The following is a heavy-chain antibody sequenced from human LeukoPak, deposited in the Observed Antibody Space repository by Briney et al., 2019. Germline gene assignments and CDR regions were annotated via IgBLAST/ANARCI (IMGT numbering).Heavy chain of an antibody. CDR1: GFTFSSYW. J-gene: IGHJ4*02. D-gene: IGHD2-21*01. CDR3: ARLGLPDY. Sequence: GGSLRLSCAASGFTFSSYWMNWARQAPGKGLEWVANIKQDGSQKYYVDSVKGRFTISRDNAKNSPYLQMNSLRVEDTAVYYCARLGLPDYWGQGTLVTVSS. CDR2: IKQDGSQK. V-gene: IGHV3-7*03.